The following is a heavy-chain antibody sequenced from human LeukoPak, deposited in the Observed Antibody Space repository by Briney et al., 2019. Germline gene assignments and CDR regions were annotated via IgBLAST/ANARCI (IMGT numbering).Heavy chain of an antibody. Sequence: GGSLRLSCAASGFTFSSYAMSWVRQAPGKGLEWVSAISGSGGSTYYADSVKGRFTISRDNSKNTLYLQMNSLRAEDTAVYYCAKVWYYDFWSGPNWFDPWGQGTLVTVSS. CDR2: ISGSGGST. CDR3: AKVWYYDFWSGPNWFDP. CDR1: GFTFSSYA. D-gene: IGHD3-3*01. V-gene: IGHV3-23*01. J-gene: IGHJ5*02.